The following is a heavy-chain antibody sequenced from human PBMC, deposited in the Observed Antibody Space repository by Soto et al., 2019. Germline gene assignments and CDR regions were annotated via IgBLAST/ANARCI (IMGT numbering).Heavy chain of an antibody. CDR1: GFSLSTSGVG. D-gene: IGHD2-15*01. Sequence: QITLKESGPTLVKPTQTLTLTCTFSGFSLSTSGVGVGWIRQPPGKALEWLALIYWDDDKRYSPSLKSRLTITKDTSKNRVFLNMTNMNPVDTATYYCVHRPGYCTGGSCYSSWGQGTLVTVSS. CDR3: VHRPGYCTGGSCYSS. CDR2: IYWDDDK. V-gene: IGHV2-5*02. J-gene: IGHJ5*02.